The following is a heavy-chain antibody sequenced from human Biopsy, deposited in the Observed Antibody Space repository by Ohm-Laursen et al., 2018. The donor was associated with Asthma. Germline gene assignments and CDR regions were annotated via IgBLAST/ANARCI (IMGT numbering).Heavy chain of an antibody. CDR3: ARTFHFWSPYHAEHYQL. D-gene: IGHD3-3*02. J-gene: IGHJ1*01. V-gene: IGHV3-7*01. CDR1: GFTFGDYW. Sequence: SLRLSRTASGFTFGDYWTSWVRQVPGKGLERVANIKHDGSEKNHVDSLKGRFTISRDNAKNSLYLQMNSLRAEDTAVYYCARTFHFWSPYHAEHYQLWGQGTLVTVSS. CDR2: IKHDGSEK.